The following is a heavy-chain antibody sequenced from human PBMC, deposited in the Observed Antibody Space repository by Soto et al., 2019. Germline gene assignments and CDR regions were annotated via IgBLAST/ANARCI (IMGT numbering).Heavy chain of an antibody. CDR1: GFTFSSYS. D-gene: IGHD6-13*01. CDR2: ISSSSSYI. CDR3: ASSSSWVGYYYYGMDV. J-gene: IGHJ6*02. V-gene: IGHV3-21*01. Sequence: GGSLRLSCAASGFTFSSYSMNWVRQAPGKGLEWASSISSSSSYIYYADSVKGRFTISRDNAKNSLYLQMNSLRAEDTAVYYCASSSSWVGYYYYGMDVWGQGTTVTVSS.